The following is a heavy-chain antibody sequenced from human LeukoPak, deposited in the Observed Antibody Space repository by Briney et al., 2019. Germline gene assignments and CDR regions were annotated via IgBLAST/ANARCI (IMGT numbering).Heavy chain of an antibody. V-gene: IGHV4-61*02. CDR3: ARDRPCGGDCYLSYYFDY. CDR2: IYTSGST. J-gene: IGHJ4*02. D-gene: IGHD2-21*01. CDR1: GGSISSGSYY. Sequence: PSETLSLTCTVSGGSISSGSYYWSWIRQPAGKGLEWIGRIYTSGSTNYSPSLKSRVTISVDTSKNQFSLKLSSVTAADTAVYYCARDRPCGGDCYLSYYFDYWGQGTLVTVSS.